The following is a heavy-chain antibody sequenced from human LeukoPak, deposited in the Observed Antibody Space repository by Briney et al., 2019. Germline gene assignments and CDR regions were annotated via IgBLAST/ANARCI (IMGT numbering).Heavy chain of an antibody. CDR1: GYTFTGYY. CDR2: INPNSGGT. V-gene: IGHV1-2*02. J-gene: IGHJ6*03. Sequence: GASVKVSCKASGYTFTGYYMHWVRQAPGQGLEWMGWINPNSGGTNYAQKFQGRVTMTRDTSISTAYMELSRLRSDDTAVYYCARDLYRIVGAYYYMDVCGKGTTVTVSS. D-gene: IGHD1-26*01. CDR3: ARDLYRIVGAYYYMDV.